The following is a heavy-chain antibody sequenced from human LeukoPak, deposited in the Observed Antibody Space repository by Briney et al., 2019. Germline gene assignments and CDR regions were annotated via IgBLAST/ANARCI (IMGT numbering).Heavy chain of an antibody. Sequence: ASVKVSCKASGGTFSSYAISWVRQAPGQGLEWMGGIIPIFGTANYAQKFRGRVTITADESTSTAYMEPSSLRSEDTAVYYCAGEGGYDFDYWGQGTLVTVSS. D-gene: IGHD5-12*01. J-gene: IGHJ4*02. CDR3: AGEGGYDFDY. V-gene: IGHV1-69*01. CDR1: GGTFSSYA. CDR2: IIPIFGTA.